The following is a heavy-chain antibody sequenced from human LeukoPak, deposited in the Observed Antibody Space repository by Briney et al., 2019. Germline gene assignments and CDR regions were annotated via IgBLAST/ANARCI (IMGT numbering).Heavy chain of an antibody. CDR1: GFTFSGYW. D-gene: IGHD1-26*01. V-gene: IGHV3-7*01. Sequence: GGSLRLSCAASGFTFSGYWMSWIRQAPGKGLEWVANIKQDGSEKYYVDSVKGRFTISRDNAKNSLYLQMNSLRAEDTAVYYCARGGGMVEWGQGTLVTVSS. J-gene: IGHJ4*02. CDR3: ARGGGMVE. CDR2: IKQDGSEK.